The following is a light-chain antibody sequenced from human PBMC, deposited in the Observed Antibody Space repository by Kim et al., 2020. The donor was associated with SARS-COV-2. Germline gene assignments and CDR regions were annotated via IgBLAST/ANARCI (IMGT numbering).Light chain of an antibody. J-gene: IGKJ1*01. CDR3: QSYNSAPWT. V-gene: IGKV1-27*01. Sequence: GDRVTITCRASQDISNYLAWFQHKPGTAPKLLIYAASALHSEVPSRFSGSGSGTDFTLTISSLQPEDVATFYCQSYNSAPWTFGRGTTV. CDR2: AAS. CDR1: QDISNY.